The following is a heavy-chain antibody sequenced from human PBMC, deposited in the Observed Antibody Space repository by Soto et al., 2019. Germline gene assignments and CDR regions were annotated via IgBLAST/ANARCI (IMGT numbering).Heavy chain of an antibody. CDR1: GYTFTGYY. CDR2: INPNSGGT. CDR3: ARGATMVRDYYYGMDV. V-gene: IGHV1-2*04. D-gene: IGHD3-10*01. J-gene: IGHJ6*02. Sequence: GAPVKVSCKASGYTFTGYYMHWVRQAPGKGLEWMGWINPNSGGTNYAQKFQGWVTMTRDTSISTAYMELSRLRSDDTAVYYCARGATMVRDYYYGMDVWGQGTTVTVS.